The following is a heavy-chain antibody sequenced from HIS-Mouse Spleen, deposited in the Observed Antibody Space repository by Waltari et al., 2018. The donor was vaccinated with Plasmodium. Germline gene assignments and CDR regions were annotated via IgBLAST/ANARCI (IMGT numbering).Heavy chain of an antibody. CDR1: GFTFSSYD. D-gene: IGHD1-1*01. J-gene: IGHJ3*02. Sequence: EVQLVESGGGLVQPGGSLRLSCAASGFTFSSYDMHWVRQATGKGLEWVPAIGTAGDTYYPGSGKGRFTISRENAKNSLYLQMNSLRAGDTAVYYCARGRWNHAFDIWGQGTMVTVSS. CDR2: IGTAGDT. CDR3: ARGRWNHAFDI. V-gene: IGHV3-13*01.